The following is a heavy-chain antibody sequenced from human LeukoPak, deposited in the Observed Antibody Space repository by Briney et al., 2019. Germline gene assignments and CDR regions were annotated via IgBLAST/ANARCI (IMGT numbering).Heavy chain of an antibody. CDR1: GGSISIGGYY. Sequence: SQTLSLTCTVSGGSISIGGYYWSWIRQHPGKGLEWIGCIYYSGTTYYHPSLTSRVAISVDTSKNQFSLKLSSVTAADTAVYYCARSGTVTTWNYWGQGTLVTVSS. V-gene: IGHV4-31*03. D-gene: IGHD4-17*01. J-gene: IGHJ4*02. CDR2: IYYSGTT. CDR3: ARSGTVTTWNY.